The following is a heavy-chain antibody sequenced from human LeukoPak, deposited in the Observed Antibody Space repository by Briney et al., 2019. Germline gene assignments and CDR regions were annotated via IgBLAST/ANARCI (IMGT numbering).Heavy chain of an antibody. CDR3: ARGVYIAAAQYAY. CDR1: GGSISSYY. Sequence: SETPSLTCTVSGGSISSYYWSWIRQPPGKGLEWIGYIYYSGTTNYNPSLKSRVTISVDTSKNQFSLKLSSVTAADTAVYYCARGVYIAAAQYAYWGQGTLVTVSS. CDR2: IYYSGTT. V-gene: IGHV4-59*01. J-gene: IGHJ4*02. D-gene: IGHD6-13*01.